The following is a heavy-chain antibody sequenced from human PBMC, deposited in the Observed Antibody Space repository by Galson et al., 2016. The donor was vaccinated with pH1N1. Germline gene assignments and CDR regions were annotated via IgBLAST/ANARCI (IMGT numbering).Heavy chain of an antibody. V-gene: IGHV3-73*01. CDR2: IRSKADSYAT. CDR1: GFTFSGSA. Sequence: SLRLSCAASGFTFSGSAMHWVRQASGKGLQWVARIRSKADSYATAYAASVEGRFTISRDDSTNEAYLQINSLKTEDTAVYYCSRPNSGSYEECWFDPWGQGTLVTVSS. D-gene: IGHD1-26*01. J-gene: IGHJ5*02. CDR3: SRPNSGSYEECWFDP.